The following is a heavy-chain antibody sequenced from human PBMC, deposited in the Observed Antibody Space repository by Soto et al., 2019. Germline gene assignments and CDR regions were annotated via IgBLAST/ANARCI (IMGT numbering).Heavy chain of an antibody. CDR1: GFTFGNYA. Sequence: GGSLRLSCAASGFTFGNYAMNWVRQAPGKGLEWISSISDPGTSTYYANSVKGRFSMSRDNSKNSLFLQMNRLRADDTAVYFCAKSLVTPSDAFDLWGRGTLVTVSS. CDR3: AKSLVTPSDAFDL. J-gene: IGHJ3*01. V-gene: IGHV3-23*01. D-gene: IGHD2-21*02. CDR2: ISDPGTST.